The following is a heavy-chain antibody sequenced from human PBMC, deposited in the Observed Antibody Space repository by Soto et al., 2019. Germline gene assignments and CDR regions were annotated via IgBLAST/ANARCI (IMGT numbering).Heavy chain of an antibody. J-gene: IGHJ6*03. CDR2: ISPYNGNT. CDR1: GYTFTSYG. V-gene: IGHV1-18*01. CDR3: ARVGLLYYYGDYEVPYYYMDV. D-gene: IGHD4-17*01. Sequence: QVQLVQSGAEVKKPGASVKVSCKASGYTFTSYGISWVRQAPGQGLEWMSWISPYNGNTNYVQKLQGRVTMTTDTSTSTAYMELRSLRSDDTAVYYCARVGLLYYYGDYEVPYYYMDVWGKGTTVTVSS.